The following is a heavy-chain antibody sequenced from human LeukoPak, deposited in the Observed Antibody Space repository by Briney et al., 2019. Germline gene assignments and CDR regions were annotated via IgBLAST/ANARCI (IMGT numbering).Heavy chain of an antibody. D-gene: IGHD6-13*01. CDR1: GYTFTSYD. Sequence: ASVKVSCKASGYTFTSYDINWVRQATGQGLEWMGRMNPNSGNTGYAQKFQGRVTMTRNTSISTAYMELSSLRSEDTAVYYCARHYSSSWNYYYYYMDVWGKGTTVTVSS. V-gene: IGHV1-8*01. CDR2: MNPNSGNT. CDR3: ARHYSSSWNYYYYYMDV. J-gene: IGHJ6*03.